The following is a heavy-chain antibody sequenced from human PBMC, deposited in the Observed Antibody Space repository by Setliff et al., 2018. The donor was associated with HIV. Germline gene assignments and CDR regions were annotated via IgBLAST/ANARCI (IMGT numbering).Heavy chain of an antibody. D-gene: IGHD3-22*01. CDR2: IKQDGSEE. V-gene: IGHV3-7*03. J-gene: IGHJ5*01. CDR1: GFSFSNYW. CDR3: ARKIYYYESRDKGWFDS. Sequence: GGSLRLSCAASGFSFSNYWMNWVRQVPGKGLEWVANIKQDGSEEYRVDSVKGRFTISRDNAKNSLYLQMNSLRAEDTAVYYCARKIYYYESRDKGWFDSWGQGTLVTVSS.